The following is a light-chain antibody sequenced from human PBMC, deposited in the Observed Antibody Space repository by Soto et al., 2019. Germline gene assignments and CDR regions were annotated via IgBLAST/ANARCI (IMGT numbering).Light chain of an antibody. CDR3: QQSYSTPRT. V-gene: IGKV1-39*01. Sequence: DIQMTQSPSSLSASVGDRVTITCRASQSISNFLNWYQQKPGKAPKLLIYAASSFQSGVPSRFSGSGSGTDFTLTISSLQTEDFATYYCQQSYSTPRTFGQGTKVEIK. CDR2: AAS. J-gene: IGKJ1*01. CDR1: QSISNF.